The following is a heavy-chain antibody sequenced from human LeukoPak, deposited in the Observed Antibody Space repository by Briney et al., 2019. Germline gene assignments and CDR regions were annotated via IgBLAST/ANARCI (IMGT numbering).Heavy chain of an antibody. CDR3: ARGRREQWLVREWFDP. V-gene: IGHV1-69*05. Sequence: SVKVSCKASGGTFSSYAISWVRQAPGQGLEWMGGIIPIFGTANYAQKFQGRVTITTDESTSTAYMELSSLRSEDTAVYYCARGRREQWLVREWFDPWGQGTLVTVSS. D-gene: IGHD6-19*01. CDR1: GGTFSSYA. CDR2: IIPIFGTA. J-gene: IGHJ5*02.